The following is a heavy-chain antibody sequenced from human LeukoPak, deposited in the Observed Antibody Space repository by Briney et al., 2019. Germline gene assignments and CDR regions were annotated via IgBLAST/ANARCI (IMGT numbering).Heavy chain of an antibody. CDR3: ARESVTPTAGWFDP. CDR2: IKQDGSEK. D-gene: IGHD4-17*01. V-gene: IGHV3-7*01. CDR1: GFTFSSYW. Sequence: HAGGSLRLSCAASGFTFSSYWMSWVRQAPGKGLEWVANIKQDGSEKYYVDSVKGRFTISRDNAKNSLYLQMNSLRAEDTAVYYCARESVTPTAGWFDPWGQGTLVTVSS. J-gene: IGHJ5*02.